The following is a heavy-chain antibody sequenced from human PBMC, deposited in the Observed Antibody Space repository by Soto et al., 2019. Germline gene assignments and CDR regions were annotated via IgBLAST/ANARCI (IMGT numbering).Heavy chain of an antibody. CDR1: GGSISSGDYF. CDR2: IHYSGRT. CDR3: ARGTYYYGSGSYPWFDP. Sequence: SETLSLTCTVSGGSISSGDYFWTWIRQHPGKGLEWIGYIHYSGRTYYNPSLNSRITISVDTSKNQFSLMLSSVTAADTAVYYCARGTYYYGSGSYPWFDPWGQGTLVTVSS. V-gene: IGHV4-31*03. D-gene: IGHD3-10*01. J-gene: IGHJ5*02.